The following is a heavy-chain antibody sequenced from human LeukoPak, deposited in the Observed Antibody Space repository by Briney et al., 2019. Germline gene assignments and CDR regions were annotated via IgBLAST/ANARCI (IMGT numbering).Heavy chain of an antibody. CDR2: INPSGGST. CDR3: ARQHSSGYYYVSTVDY. D-gene: IGHD3-22*01. CDR1: GYTFTSYY. V-gene: IGHV1-46*01. Sequence: ASVKVSCKASGYTFTSYYMHWVRQAPGQGLEWMGIINPSGGSTSYAQKFQGRVTMTRDTSTSTVYMELSSLRSEDTAVYYCARQHSSGYYYVSTVDYWGQGTLVTVSS. J-gene: IGHJ4*02.